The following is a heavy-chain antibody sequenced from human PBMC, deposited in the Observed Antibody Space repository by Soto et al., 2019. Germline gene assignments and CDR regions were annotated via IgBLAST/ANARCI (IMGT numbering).Heavy chain of an antibody. V-gene: IGHV1-3*01. CDR2: INAGNGNT. J-gene: IGHJ6*02. CDR1: GYTFTSYA. Sequence: QVQLVQSGAEVKKPGASVKVSCKASGYTFTSYAMHWVRQAPGQRLEWMGWINAGNGNTKYSQKFQGRVTITRDTSASTAYMELSSLRSEDTAVYYCARNFWSGYRYYYYGMGVWGQGTTVTVSS. D-gene: IGHD3-3*01. CDR3: ARNFWSGYRYYYYGMGV.